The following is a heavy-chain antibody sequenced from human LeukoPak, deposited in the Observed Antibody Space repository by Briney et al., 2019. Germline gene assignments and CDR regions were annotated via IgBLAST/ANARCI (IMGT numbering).Heavy chain of an antibody. CDR1: GFTFSSYS. J-gene: IGHJ4*02. CDR3: ARLGYCSSTSCSEPFDY. CDR2: ISSSSSYI. V-gene: IGHV3-21*01. D-gene: IGHD2-2*01. Sequence: GGSLRLSCAASGFTFSSYSMNWVRQAPGRGLEWVSSISSSSSYIYYADSVKGRFTISRDNAKNSLYLQMNSLRAEDTAVYYCARLGYCSSTSCSEPFDYWGQGTLVTVSS.